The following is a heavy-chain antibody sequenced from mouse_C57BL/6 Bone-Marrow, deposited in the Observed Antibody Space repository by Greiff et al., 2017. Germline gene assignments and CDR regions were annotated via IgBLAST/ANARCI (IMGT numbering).Heavy chain of an antibody. V-gene: IGHV1-54*01. Sequence: QVQLQQSGAELVRPGTSVKVSCKASGYAFTNYLIEWVKQRPGQGLEWIGVINPGSGGTNYNEKFKGKATLTADKSSSTACMQLSSLTSEDSAVYFCAVDYGAWFAYWGQGTLVTVSA. J-gene: IGHJ3*01. CDR1: GYAFTNYL. CDR2: INPGSGGT. D-gene: IGHD2-4*01. CDR3: AVDYGAWFAY.